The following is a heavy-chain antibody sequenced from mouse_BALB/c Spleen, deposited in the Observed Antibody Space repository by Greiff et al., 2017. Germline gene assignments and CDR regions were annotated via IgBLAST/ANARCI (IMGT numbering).Heavy chain of an antibody. J-gene: IGHJ4*01. D-gene: IGHD1-2*01. CDR2: INPSTGYT. CDR1: GYTFTSYW. Sequence: QVQLQQSGAELAKPGASVKMSCKASGYTFTSYWMHWVKQRPGQGLEWIGYINPSTGYTEYNQKFKDKATLTADKSSSTAYMQLSSLTSEDSAVYYCARATATDYYAMDYWGQGTSVTVSS. CDR3: ARATATDYYAMDY. V-gene: IGHV1-7*01.